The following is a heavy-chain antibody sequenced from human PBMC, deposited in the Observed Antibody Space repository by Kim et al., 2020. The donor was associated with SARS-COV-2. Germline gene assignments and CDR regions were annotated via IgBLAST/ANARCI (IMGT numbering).Heavy chain of an antibody. V-gene: IGHV4-59*01. CDR3: ECARIGYCSSVICPPYFD. Sequence: SETLSLTCTVSGGSISGYFWSWIRQPQGKGQEWIGYVNNSDSTNYNSSLKSRVTISVDTYTNKFSLTLSPVTVAAADAYYCECARIGYCSSVICPPYFD. D-gene: IGHD2-2*03. J-gene: IGHJ4*01. CDR2: VNNSDST. CDR1: GGSISGYF.